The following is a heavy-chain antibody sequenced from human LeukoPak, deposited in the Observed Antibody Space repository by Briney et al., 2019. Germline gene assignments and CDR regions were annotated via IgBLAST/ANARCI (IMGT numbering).Heavy chain of an antibody. D-gene: IGHD5-18*01. CDR3: AKDVLPSYGYEDY. CDR2: IRYDGSNK. CDR1: GFTFSSYG. V-gene: IGHV3-30*02. Sequence: GGSLRLSCAASGFTFSSYGMHWVRQAPGKGLEWVAFIRYDGSNKYYADSVKGRFTISRDNSKNTLYLQMNSLRAEDTAVYYCAKDVLPSYGYEDYWGQRTLVTVSS. J-gene: IGHJ4*02.